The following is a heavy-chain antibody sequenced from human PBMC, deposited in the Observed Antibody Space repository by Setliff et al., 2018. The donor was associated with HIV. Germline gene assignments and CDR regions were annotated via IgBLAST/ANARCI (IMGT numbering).Heavy chain of an antibody. D-gene: IGHD6-19*01. J-gene: IGHJ4*02. CDR2: ISAYNGNT. CDR3: ARESNSASSSSGWYLPDY. Sequence: ASVKVSCKASGYTFISYGISWVRQAPGQGLEWMGWISAYNGNTNYAQKLQGRVTMTTDTSTSTAYMELRSLGSDDTAVYYCARESNSASSSSGWYLPDYWGQGTLVTVSS. CDR1: GYTFISYG. V-gene: IGHV1-18*01.